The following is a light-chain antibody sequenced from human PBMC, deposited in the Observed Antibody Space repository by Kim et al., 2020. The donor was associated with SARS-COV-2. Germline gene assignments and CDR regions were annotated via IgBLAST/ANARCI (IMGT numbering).Light chain of an antibody. V-gene: IGKV1-8*01. Sequence: ASTGDRVTITCRASQGISSYLAWYQQKPGKAPKLMIYAASTLQSGVPSRFSGSGSGTDFTLTISCLQSEDFATYYCQQYYSYPLTFGGGTKVDIK. CDR3: QQYYSYPLT. J-gene: IGKJ4*01. CDR2: AAS. CDR1: QGISSY.